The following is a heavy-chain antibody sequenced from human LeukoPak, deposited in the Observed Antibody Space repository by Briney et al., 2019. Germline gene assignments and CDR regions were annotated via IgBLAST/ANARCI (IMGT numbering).Heavy chain of an antibody. CDR1: GYSISSGYY. V-gene: IGHV4-38-2*02. CDR3: ARVPGSGSYYWFDP. J-gene: IGHJ5*02. Sequence: SETLSLTCTVSGYSISSGYYWGWIRQPPGKGLEWIGSIYHSRSTYYNPSLKSRVTISVDTSKNQFSLKLSSVTAADAAVYYCARVPGSGSYYWFDPWGQGTLVTVSS. D-gene: IGHD1-26*01. CDR2: IYHSRST.